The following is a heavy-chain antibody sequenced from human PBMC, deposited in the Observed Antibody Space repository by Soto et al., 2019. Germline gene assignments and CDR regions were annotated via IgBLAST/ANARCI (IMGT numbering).Heavy chain of an antibody. CDR2: ISGYKGNT. CDR3: ARDHGSSWNAFDY. J-gene: IGHJ4*02. CDR1: GYTFTRYG. Sequence: QLQLVQSAAEVKKPGASVRVSCESSGYTFTRYGINWVLQAPGQGLERMGWISGYKGNTNYAQKFKGRVTMTTDTATSTAYVELRSMRSDATAVYYCARDHGSSWNAFDYWGQGTLVTVSS. D-gene: IGHD6-13*01. V-gene: IGHV1-18*01.